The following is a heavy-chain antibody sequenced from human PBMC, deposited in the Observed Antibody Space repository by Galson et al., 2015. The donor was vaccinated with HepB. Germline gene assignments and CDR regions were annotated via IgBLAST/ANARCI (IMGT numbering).Heavy chain of an antibody. CDR3: ARGGYYDSSGYSIPGPFDY. CDR1: GYTLTELS. Sequence: SVKVSCKVSGYTLTELSMHWVRQAPGKGLEWMGGFDPEDGETIYAQKFQGRVTITADESTSTAYMELSSLRSEDTAVYYCARGGYYDSSGYSIPGPFDYWGQGTLVTVSS. CDR2: FDPEDGET. V-gene: IGHV1-24*01. J-gene: IGHJ4*02. D-gene: IGHD3-22*01.